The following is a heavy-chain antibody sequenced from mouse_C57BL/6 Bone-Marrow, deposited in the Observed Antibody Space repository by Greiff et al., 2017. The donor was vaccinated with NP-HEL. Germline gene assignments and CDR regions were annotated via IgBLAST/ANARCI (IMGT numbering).Heavy chain of an antibody. CDR1: GYTFPDYN. Sequence: EVQLQQSGPELVKPGASVKIPCKASGYTFPDYNMDWVKQSHGKSLEWIGDINPNNGGTIYNQKFKGKATLTVDKSSSTAYMELRSLTSEDTAVYYCARGDYPWFAYWGQGTLVTVSA. D-gene: IGHD2-4*01. CDR3: ARGDYPWFAY. V-gene: IGHV1-18*01. CDR2: INPNNGGT. J-gene: IGHJ3*01.